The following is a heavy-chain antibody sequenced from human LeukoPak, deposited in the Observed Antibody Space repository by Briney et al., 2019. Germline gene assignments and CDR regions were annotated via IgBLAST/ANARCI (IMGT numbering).Heavy chain of an antibody. J-gene: IGHJ6*03. V-gene: IGHV3-9*01. Sequence: GGSLRLSCAASGFNFDDYAMHWVRQAPGKGLEWVSGITWNSDSIGYADSVKGRFTISRDNAKNSLYLQMNSLRAEDTALYYCSGGYYYYMDVWGKGTTVTISS. CDR1: GFNFDDYA. CDR2: ITWNSDSI. D-gene: IGHD4-23*01. CDR3: SGGYYYYMDV.